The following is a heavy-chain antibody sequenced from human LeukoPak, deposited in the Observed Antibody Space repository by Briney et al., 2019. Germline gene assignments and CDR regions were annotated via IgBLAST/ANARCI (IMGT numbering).Heavy chain of an antibody. CDR1: GITLSNYG. D-gene: IGHD3-22*01. Sequence: GGSLRLSCAVSGITLSNYGMSWVRQAPGKGLEWVAGISDSGGGTNYADSVKGRFTISRDNPKNTLYLQMNSLRAEDTAVYFCAKRGVVIRVILVGFHKEAYYFDSWGQGALVTVSA. CDR3: AKRGVVIRVILVGFHKEAYYFDS. J-gene: IGHJ4*02. CDR2: ISDSGGGT. V-gene: IGHV3-23*01.